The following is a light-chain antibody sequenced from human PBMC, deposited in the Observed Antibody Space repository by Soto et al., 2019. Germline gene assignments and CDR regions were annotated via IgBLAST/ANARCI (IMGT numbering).Light chain of an antibody. J-gene: IGKJ4*01. CDR2: AAS. V-gene: IGKV1-39*01. CDR3: LQSYSTPLS. Sequence: DIQMIQSPSSLSASVGDRVTITCRASQSISSYLNWYQQKLGNAPKLLIYAASSLQTGVPSRFSGSGSGTDFTLTIRSLQPEDFATYYCLQSYSTPLSFGGGTTVEIK. CDR1: QSISSY.